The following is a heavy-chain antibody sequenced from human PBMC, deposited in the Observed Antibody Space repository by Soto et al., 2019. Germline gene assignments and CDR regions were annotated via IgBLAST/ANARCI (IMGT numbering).Heavy chain of an antibody. D-gene: IGHD3-9*01. CDR2: IYYSGST. J-gene: IGHJ4*02. CDR3: ARHVADFDWLFD. CDR1: GGSISSSSYY. V-gene: IGHV4-39*01. Sequence: SETLSLTCTVSGGSISSSSYYWGWIRQPPGKGLEWIGSIYYSGSTYYNPSLKSRVTISVDTSKNQFSLKLSSVTAADTAVYYCARHVADFDWLFDWGQGTLVTVSS.